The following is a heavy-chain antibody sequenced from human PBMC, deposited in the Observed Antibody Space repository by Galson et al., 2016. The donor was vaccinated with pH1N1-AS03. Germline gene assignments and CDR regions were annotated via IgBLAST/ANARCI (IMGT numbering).Heavy chain of an antibody. CDR2: IIPLSETI. CDR3: ARDRYRDSSRDFYESVY. J-gene: IGHJ4*02. CDR1: GGTFATYA. D-gene: IGHD2/OR15-2a*01. Sequence: QSGAEVTKPGASVKVSCKAPGGTFATYAISWVRQARGQGLEWMGGIIPLSETITYAQKFQGRLTITADDSTGTASMELTSLTSDDTAVYYCARDRYRDSSRDFYESVYWGQGALVTVSS. V-gene: IGHV1-69*13.